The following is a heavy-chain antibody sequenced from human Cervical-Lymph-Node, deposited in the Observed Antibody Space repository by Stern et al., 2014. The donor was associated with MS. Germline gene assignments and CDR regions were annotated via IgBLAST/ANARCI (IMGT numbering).Heavy chain of an antibody. D-gene: IGHD6-13*01. Sequence: EVQLVESGGGLVQPGGSLRLSCAVSGFTFSSYAVGWVRQAPGKGLEWVSGISASGGSTYYADSVKGRFTISRDNSKNTLYLQMNSLRAEDTAVYYCAKATSVAAAGTWFDYWGQGTLVTVSS. CDR2: ISASGGST. V-gene: IGHV3-23*04. J-gene: IGHJ4*02. CDR3: AKATSVAAAGTWFDY. CDR1: GFTFSSYA.